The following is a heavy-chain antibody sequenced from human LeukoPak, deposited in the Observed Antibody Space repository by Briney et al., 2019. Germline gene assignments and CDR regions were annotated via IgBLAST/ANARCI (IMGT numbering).Heavy chain of an antibody. Sequence: PSETLSLTCAVYGGSFSGYYWSWIRQPPGKGLEWLGEINHSGSTNYNPSLKSRVTISVDTSKNQFSLKLSSVTAADTAVYYCARSNWFYCSSTSCYAGGAFDIWGQGTMVTVSS. J-gene: IGHJ3*02. CDR1: GGSFSGYY. CDR2: INHSGST. D-gene: IGHD2-2*01. V-gene: IGHV4-34*01. CDR3: ARSNWFYCSSTSCYAGGAFDI.